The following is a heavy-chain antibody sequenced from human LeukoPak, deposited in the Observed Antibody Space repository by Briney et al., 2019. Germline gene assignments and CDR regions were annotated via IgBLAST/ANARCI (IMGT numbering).Heavy chain of an antibody. CDR1: GFTFSNAW. CDR3: TTDLYVWGSYNAS. CDR2: IKSKTDGGTT. V-gene: IGHV3-15*01. Sequence: GGSLRLSCAASGFTFSNAWMSWVRQAPGKGLEWVGRIKSKTDGGTTDYAAPVKGRFTISRDDSKNTLYLQMNSLKTEDTAVYYCTTDLYVWGSYNASWGQGTLVTVSS. J-gene: IGHJ5*02. D-gene: IGHD3-16*01.